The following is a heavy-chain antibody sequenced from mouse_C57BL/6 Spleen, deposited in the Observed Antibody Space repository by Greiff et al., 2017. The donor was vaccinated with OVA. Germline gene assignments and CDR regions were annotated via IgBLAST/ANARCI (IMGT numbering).Heavy chain of an antibody. Sequence: VQLQQSGPGLVQPSQRLSITCTVSGFSLTSYGVHWVRQSPGKGLEWLGVIWRGGSTDYNAAFMSRLSITKDNSKSQVFFKMNSLQADDTAIYYCAKMRDGYYAMDYWGQGTSVTVSS. CDR2: IWRGGST. D-gene: IGHD2-3*01. CDR3: AKMRDGYYAMDY. J-gene: IGHJ4*01. V-gene: IGHV2-5*01. CDR1: GFSLTSYG.